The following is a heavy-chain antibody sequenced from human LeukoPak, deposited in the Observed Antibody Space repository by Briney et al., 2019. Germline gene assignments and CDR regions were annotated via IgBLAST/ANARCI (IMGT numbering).Heavy chain of an antibody. V-gene: IGHV1-58*02. Sequence: SVKVSCKASGFTFTSSAMQWVRQARGERLEWIVWIVVGSGNTNYAQKFQERVTITRDMSTSTAYMELSSLRSEDTAVYYCAAATGYDYGGNWAPYWGQGTLVTVSS. CDR2: IVVGSGNT. CDR1: GFTFTSSA. J-gene: IGHJ4*02. CDR3: AAATGYDYGGNWAPY. D-gene: IGHD4-23*01.